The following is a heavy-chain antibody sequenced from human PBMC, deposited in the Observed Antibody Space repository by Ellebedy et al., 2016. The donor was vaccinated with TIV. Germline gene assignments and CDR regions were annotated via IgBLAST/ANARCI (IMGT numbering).Heavy chain of an antibody. Sequence: AASVKVSCKASGYAFTSYDINWVRQAPGQGLEWMGWINPNSGNTSYAQKFQGRVPMTRDNSISTAYMELSSLTSEDTAVYYGARDFELMIYVNGGEYYHYALDVWGQGTTVTVAS. D-gene: IGHD3-10*02. J-gene: IGHJ6*02. V-gene: IGHV1-8*01. CDR2: INPNSGNT. CDR1: GYAFTSYD. CDR3: ARDFELMIYVNGGEYYHYALDV.